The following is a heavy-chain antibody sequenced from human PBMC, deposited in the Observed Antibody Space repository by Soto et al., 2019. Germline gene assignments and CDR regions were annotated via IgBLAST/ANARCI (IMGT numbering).Heavy chain of an antibody. CDR1: GFTFSSYS. V-gene: IGHV3-48*02. CDR3: AREPYDFLGNWFDP. J-gene: IGHJ5*02. CDR2: ISSSSSTI. Sequence: EVQLVESGGGWVQPGGSLRLSCAASGFTFSSYSMNWVRQAPGKWLEWVSYISSSSSTIYYADSVKGRFTISRDNAKNSLYLQMNSLRDEDTAVYYCAREPYDFLGNWFDPWGQGTLVTVSS. D-gene: IGHD3-3*01.